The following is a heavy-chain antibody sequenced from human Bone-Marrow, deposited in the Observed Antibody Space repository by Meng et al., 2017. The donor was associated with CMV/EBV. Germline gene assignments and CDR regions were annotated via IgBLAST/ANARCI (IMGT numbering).Heavy chain of an antibody. CDR2: IKSKTDGGTT. D-gene: IGHD3-3*01. V-gene: IGHV3-15*01. CDR1: GFTFSGSA. Sequence: GESLKISCAASGFTFSGSAMHWVRQASGKGLEWVGRIKSKTDGGTTDYAAPVKGRFTISRDDSKNTLYLQMNSLKTEDTAVYYCTTEILEWFASYGMDVWGQGTTVTVSS. J-gene: IGHJ6*02. CDR3: TTEILEWFASYGMDV.